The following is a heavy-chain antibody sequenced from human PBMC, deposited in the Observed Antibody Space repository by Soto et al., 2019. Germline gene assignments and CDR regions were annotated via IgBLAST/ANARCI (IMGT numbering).Heavy chain of an antibody. V-gene: IGHV3-30-3*01. CDR2: ISYDGSNK. D-gene: IGHD3-10*01. Sequence: QVQLVESGGGVVQPGRSLRLSCAASGFTFSSYAMHWVRQAPGKGLEWVAVISYDGSNKYYADSVKGRFTISRDNSKNTLYLQMTSLRAEDTAVYYCARDGGGITMVRGLFDPWGQGTLVTVSS. J-gene: IGHJ5*02. CDR3: ARDGGGITMVRGLFDP. CDR1: GFTFSSYA.